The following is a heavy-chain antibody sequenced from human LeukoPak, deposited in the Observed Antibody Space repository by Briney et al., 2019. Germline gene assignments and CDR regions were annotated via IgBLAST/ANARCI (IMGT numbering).Heavy chain of an antibody. J-gene: IGHJ3*02. Sequence: PGESLKISCKGSGYSFTNYWITWVRQMPGKGLEWMGRIDPSDSYTNYSPSFQGHVTISADKSISTAYLQWSSLKASDTAVYYCARHWDSSSDAFDIWGQGTMVTVSS. CDR3: ARHWDSSSDAFDI. CDR2: IDPSDSYT. V-gene: IGHV5-10-1*01. D-gene: IGHD6-6*01. CDR1: GYSFTNYW.